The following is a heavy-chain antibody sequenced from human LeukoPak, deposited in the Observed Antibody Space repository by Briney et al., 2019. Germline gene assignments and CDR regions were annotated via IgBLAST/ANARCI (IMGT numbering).Heavy chain of an antibody. V-gene: IGHV4-59*08. CDR1: GGSISSYY. D-gene: IGHD3-3*01. CDR3: ARLSLWSGYFFLDY. Sequence: SETLSLTCTVSGGSISSYYWSWIRQSPGKGLEWIGYIYYSGSTNYNPSLKSRVTISVDTSKNQFSLKLTSVTAADTAVYYCARLSLWSGYFFLDYWGQGTLVTVSS. CDR2: IYYSGST. J-gene: IGHJ4*02.